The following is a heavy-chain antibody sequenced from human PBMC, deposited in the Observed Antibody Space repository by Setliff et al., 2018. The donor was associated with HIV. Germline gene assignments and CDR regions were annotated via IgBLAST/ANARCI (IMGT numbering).Heavy chain of an antibody. CDR2: INYSGNT. D-gene: IGHD6-6*01. CDR3: ASSPIAAPTYYFDY. V-gene: IGHV4-34*01. CDR1: GGSFINYY. Sequence: SETLSLTCVVSGGSFINYYWAWIRQPPGKGLEWIGEINYSGNTKYNPSLKSRVTISVDTSKKQFSLKLNSVTAADTAVYYCASSPIAAPTYYFDYWGQGTPVTVSS. J-gene: IGHJ4*02.